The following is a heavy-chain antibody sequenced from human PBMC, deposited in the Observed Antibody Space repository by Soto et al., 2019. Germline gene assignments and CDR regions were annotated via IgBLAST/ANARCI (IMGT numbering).Heavy chain of an antibody. J-gene: IGHJ6*02. CDR1: GFTFGNYG. V-gene: IGHV3-30*18. Sequence: GGSLRLSCAASGFTFGNYGMHWVRQTPGKGLEWVALILYDGSNKYYADSVKGRFTISRDNSKNTLYLQVSSLRAEDTAVYYCAKSRDAYNFYFYYGMDVWGQGTTVTASS. CDR3: AKSRDAYNFYFYYGMDV. CDR2: ILYDGSNK. D-gene: IGHD2-2*01.